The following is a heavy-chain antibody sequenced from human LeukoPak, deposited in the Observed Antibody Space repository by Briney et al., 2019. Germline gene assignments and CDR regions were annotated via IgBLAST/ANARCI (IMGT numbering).Heavy chain of an antibody. CDR2: MNPNSGNT. Sequence: GASVKDSCKASGYTFTSYDINWVRQATGQGLEWMGWMNPNSGNTGYAQKFQGRVTMTRNTSISTAYMELSSLRSEDTAVYYCARVPLSAVGTTVDQGWFDPWGQGTLVTVSS. CDR1: GYTFTSYD. CDR3: ARVPLSAVGTTVDQGWFDP. V-gene: IGHV1-8*01. D-gene: IGHD4-17*01. J-gene: IGHJ5*02.